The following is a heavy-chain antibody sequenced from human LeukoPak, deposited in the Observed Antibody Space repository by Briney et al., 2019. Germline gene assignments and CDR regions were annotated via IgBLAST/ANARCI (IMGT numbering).Heavy chain of an antibody. Sequence: SETLSLTCTVSGGSISSYYWSWIRQPPGKGLEWIGYIYYSGSTNYNPSLKSRVTISVDTSKNQFSLKLSSVTAADTAVYYCAKDERYCSGGNCFEYFQYWGQDTLVTVSS. D-gene: IGHD2-15*01. J-gene: IGHJ1*01. V-gene: IGHV4-59*01. CDR1: GGSISSYY. CDR3: AKDERYCSGGNCFEYFQY. CDR2: IYYSGST.